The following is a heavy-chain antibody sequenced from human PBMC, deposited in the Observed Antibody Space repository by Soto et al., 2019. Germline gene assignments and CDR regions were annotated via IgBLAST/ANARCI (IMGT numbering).Heavy chain of an antibody. Sequence: ASGKVSCKASVYTFTSYYMHWVRQAPGQWLELMGIINPIGGSTSXAQNFQGRXXMTRDTSTSTVXMELSXLRSEDTAVYYCARSIVVVTALDYWGQGTLVTXSS. V-gene: IGHV1-46*01. J-gene: IGHJ4*02. CDR3: ARSIVVVTALDY. CDR2: INPIGGST. CDR1: VYTFTSYY. D-gene: IGHD2-21*02.